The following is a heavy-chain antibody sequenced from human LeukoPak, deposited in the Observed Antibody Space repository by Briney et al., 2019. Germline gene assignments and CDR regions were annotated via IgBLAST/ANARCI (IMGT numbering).Heavy chain of an antibody. D-gene: IGHD2-2*01. Sequence: SETLSLTCAVYGGSFSGYYWSWIRQPPGKGPEWIGEINHSGSTNYNPSLKSRVTISVDTSKNQFSLKLSSVTAADTAVYYCARGVTVVVPAAIRYYYYYYMDVWGKGTTVTVSS. CDR1: GGSFSGYY. CDR3: ARGVTVVVPAAIRYYYYYYMDV. V-gene: IGHV4-34*01. J-gene: IGHJ6*03. CDR2: INHSGST.